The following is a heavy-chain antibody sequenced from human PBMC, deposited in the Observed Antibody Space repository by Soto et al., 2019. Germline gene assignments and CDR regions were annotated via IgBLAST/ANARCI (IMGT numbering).Heavy chain of an antibody. J-gene: IGHJ4*02. Sequence: QVQLVESGGGVFKPGRSLRLSCAASGFTFSNFGMHWVRQAPGKGLEWVAVISSDGSDKYYSDSVKGRFTISRDNSKNTLFLQMNSLRVEYTAVYYCAKGSEVARQELDYWGQGTLVTVSS. CDR2: ISSDGSDK. CDR1: GFTFSNFG. V-gene: IGHV3-30*18. CDR3: AKGSEVARQELDY. D-gene: IGHD2-15*01.